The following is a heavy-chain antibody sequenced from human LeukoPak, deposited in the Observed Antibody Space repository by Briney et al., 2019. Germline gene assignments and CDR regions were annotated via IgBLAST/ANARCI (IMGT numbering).Heavy chain of an antibody. CDR2: IYYSGST. Sequence: SETLSLTCTVSGGSISSYHWSWIRQPPGKGLEWIGYIYYSGSTNYNPSLKSRVTISVDTSKNQFSLKLSSVTAADTAVYYCARLAVAGTLDYWGQGTLVTVSS. D-gene: IGHD6-19*01. J-gene: IGHJ4*02. CDR3: ARLAVAGTLDY. CDR1: GGSISSYH. V-gene: IGHV4-59*01.